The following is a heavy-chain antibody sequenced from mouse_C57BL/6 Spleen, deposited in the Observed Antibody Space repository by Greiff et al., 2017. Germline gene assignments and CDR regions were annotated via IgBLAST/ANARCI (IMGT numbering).Heavy chain of an antibody. CDR2: ISSGSSTI. CDR1: GFTFSDYG. CDR3: ARRDTTVVALDY. J-gene: IGHJ2*01. D-gene: IGHD1-1*01. Sequence: EVQLMESGGGLVKPGGSLKLSCAASGFTFSDYGMHWVRQAPEQGLEWVAYISSGSSTIYYADTVKGRFTISRDNAKNTLFLQLTSLRSEDTAMYYCARRDTTVVALDYWGQGTTLTVSS. V-gene: IGHV5-17*01.